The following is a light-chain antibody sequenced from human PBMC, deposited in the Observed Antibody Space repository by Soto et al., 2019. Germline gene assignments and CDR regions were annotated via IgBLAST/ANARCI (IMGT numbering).Light chain of an antibody. CDR2: GAS. Sequence: EIVWTQSPGTLSLSPGERATLSCRASQSVSSSYLAWYQQKPGQAPRLLIYGASSRATGIPARFSGSGSGTELTLIISGLEAEDFAVYYCGQYGSSPPWTCGQGTKVEIK. CDR3: GQYGSSPPWT. J-gene: IGKJ1*01. CDR1: QSVSSSY. V-gene: IGKV3-20*01.